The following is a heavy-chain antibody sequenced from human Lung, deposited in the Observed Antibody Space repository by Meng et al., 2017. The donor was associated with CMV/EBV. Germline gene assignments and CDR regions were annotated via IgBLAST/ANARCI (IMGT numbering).Heavy chain of an antibody. V-gene: IGHV3-66*02. Sequence: SXAASGFTVSSNYMSWVRQVPGKGLEWVSVIYSGGSTYYADSVKGRFTISRDNSKNTLYLQMNSLRAEDTAVYYCHEYSSSSGDDAFDIWGQGTXVTVSS. J-gene: IGHJ3*02. CDR3: HEYSSSSGDDAFDI. D-gene: IGHD6-6*01. CDR1: GFTVSSNY. CDR2: IYSGGST.